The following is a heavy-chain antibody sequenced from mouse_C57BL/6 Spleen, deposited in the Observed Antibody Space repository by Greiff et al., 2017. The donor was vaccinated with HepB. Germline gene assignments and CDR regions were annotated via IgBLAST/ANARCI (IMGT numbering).Heavy chain of an antibody. CDR1: GYAFSSSW. J-gene: IGHJ1*03. Sequence: VQLQQSGPELVKPGASVKISCKASGYAFSSSWMNWVKQRPGKGLEWIGRIYPGDGDTNYNGKFKGKATLTADKSSSTAYMQLSSLTSEDSAVYFCARERDYGWYVDVWGTGTTVTVSS. V-gene: IGHV1-82*01. CDR2: IYPGDGDT. D-gene: IGHD2-4*01. CDR3: ARERDYGWYVDV.